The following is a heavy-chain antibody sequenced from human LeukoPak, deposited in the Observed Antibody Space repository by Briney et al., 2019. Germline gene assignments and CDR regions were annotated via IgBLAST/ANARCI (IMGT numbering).Heavy chain of an antibody. CDR1: GASITSDIFY. CDR2: IHNSRGT. J-gene: IGHJ4*02. D-gene: IGHD4-23*01. Sequence: SETLSLTCTVSGASITSDIFYWNWIRQSPGKGLEWIGAIHNSRGTSYNPSLESRLTISVDPSENKFFLKMTSVTDADTATYYCGKVGGNTNSWGQGTLVTVSS. CDR3: GKVGGNTNS. V-gene: IGHV4-30-4*01.